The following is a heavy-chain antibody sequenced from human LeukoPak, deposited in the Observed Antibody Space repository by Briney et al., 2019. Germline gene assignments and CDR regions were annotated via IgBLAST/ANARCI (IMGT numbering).Heavy chain of an antibody. Sequence: SQTLSLTCAISGDSVSSTGATWIWIRQSPSRGLEWLGRTYYMSRWYNDYAVSLQGRIGVNPDTSKNQFSLQLRSLTPEDTALYYCARAPHGSGCDYWGQGTLVTVSS. J-gene: IGHJ4*02. CDR3: ARAPHGSGCDY. CDR1: GDSVSSTGAT. V-gene: IGHV6-1*01. CDR2: TYYMSRWYN. D-gene: IGHD6-19*01.